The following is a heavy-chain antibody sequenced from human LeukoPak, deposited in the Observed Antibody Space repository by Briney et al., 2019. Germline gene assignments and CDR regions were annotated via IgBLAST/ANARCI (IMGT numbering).Heavy chain of an antibody. CDR1: GGSFSGYY. Sequence: SETLSLTCAVYGGSFSGYYWSWIRQPPGKGLEWIGEINRSGSTNYNPSLKSRVTISVDTSKNQFSLKLTSVTAADTAVYYCARGTSIRTFDYWRQGTQVTVSS. CDR3: ARGTSIRTFDY. D-gene: IGHD6-6*01. CDR2: INRSGST. V-gene: IGHV4-34*01. J-gene: IGHJ4*02.